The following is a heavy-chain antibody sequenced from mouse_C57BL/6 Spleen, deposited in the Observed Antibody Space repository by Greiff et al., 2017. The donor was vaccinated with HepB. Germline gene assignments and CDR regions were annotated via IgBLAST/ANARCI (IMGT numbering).Heavy chain of an antibody. D-gene: IGHD2-5*01. CDR3: ARPSNYETGAMDY. Sequence: VQLQQSGAELVRPGPSVKVSCKASGYAFTNYLIEWVKQRPGQGLEWIGVINPGSGCTNYNEKFKGKATLTADKYSSTAYMQLSSLTSEDSAVYFCARPSNYETGAMDYWGQGTSVTVSS. CDR1: GYAFTNYL. CDR2: INPGSGCT. V-gene: IGHV1-54*01. J-gene: IGHJ4*01.